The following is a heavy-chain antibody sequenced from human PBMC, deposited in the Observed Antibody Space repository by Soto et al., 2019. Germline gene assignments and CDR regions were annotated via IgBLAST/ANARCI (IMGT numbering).Heavy chain of an antibody. D-gene: IGHD1-7*01. CDR3: GRGEVDRYNWNYGIDY. CDR2: IYYSGNT. Sequence: KASETLSLTCTVSGGSISSYYWSWIRQPPGKGLEWIGYIYYSGNTNYNPSLKSRVTISVDMSKNQFSLKLSSVTAADTAVYYCGRGEVDRYNWNYGIDYWGQGTLVTVSS. J-gene: IGHJ4*02. V-gene: IGHV4-59*01. CDR1: GGSISSYY.